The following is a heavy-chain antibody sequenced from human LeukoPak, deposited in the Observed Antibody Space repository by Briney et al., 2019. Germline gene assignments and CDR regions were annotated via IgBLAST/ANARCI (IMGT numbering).Heavy chain of an antibody. V-gene: IGHV3-30*18. D-gene: IGHD1-26*01. CDR1: GFTFSSYG. Sequence: GGSLRLSCAASGFTFSSYGMHWVRQAPGKGLEWVAVISYDGSNKYYADSVKGRFTISRDNSKNTLYLQMNSLRAEDTAVYYCAKVSGGSYWARWDYWGQGTLVTVSS. CDR2: ISYDGSNK. CDR3: AKVSGGSYWARWDY. J-gene: IGHJ4*02.